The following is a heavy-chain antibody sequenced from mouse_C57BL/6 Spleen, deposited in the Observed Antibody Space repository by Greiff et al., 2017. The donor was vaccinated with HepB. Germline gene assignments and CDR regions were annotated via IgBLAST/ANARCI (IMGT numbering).Heavy chain of an antibody. CDR3: AKGPPPTVVPHYYAMDY. Sequence: QVQLQQPGAELVKPGASVKMSCKASGYTFTSYWITWVKQRPGQGLEWIGDIYPGSGSTNYNEKFKSKATLTVDTSSSTAYMQLSSLTSEDSAVYYCAKGPPPTVVPHYYAMDYWGQGTSVTVSS. CDR2: IYPGSGST. D-gene: IGHD1-1*01. CDR1: GYTFTSYW. J-gene: IGHJ4*01. V-gene: IGHV1-55*01.